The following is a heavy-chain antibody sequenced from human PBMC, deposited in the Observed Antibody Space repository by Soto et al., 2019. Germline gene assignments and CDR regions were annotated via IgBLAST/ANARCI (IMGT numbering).Heavy chain of an antibody. D-gene: IGHD3-10*01. Sequence: GGSLRLSCAASGFTFSSYAMSWVRQAPGKGLEWVSAISGSGGSTYYADSVKGRFTISRDNSKNMLFLQMNSLRAEDTAIYYCAKKVNSGPGSQYFDYWGQGTLVTVSS. V-gene: IGHV3-23*01. CDR1: GFTFSSYA. CDR2: ISGSGGST. J-gene: IGHJ4*02. CDR3: AKKVNSGPGSQYFDY.